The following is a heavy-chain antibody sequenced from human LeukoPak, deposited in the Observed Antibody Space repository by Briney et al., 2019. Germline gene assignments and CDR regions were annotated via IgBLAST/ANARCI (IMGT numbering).Heavy chain of an antibody. D-gene: IGHD6-6*01. J-gene: IGHJ4*02. V-gene: IGHV3-30*02. CDR1: GFTFSSYG. CDR2: IRYDGSNK. CDR3: AKDKRYSSSGVDY. Sequence: GGSLRLSCGASGFTFSSYGMHWVRQAPGKGLEWVAFIRYDGSNKYYADSVKGRFTISRDNSKNTLYLQMNSLRAEDTAVYYCAKDKRYSSSGVDYWGQGTLVTVSS.